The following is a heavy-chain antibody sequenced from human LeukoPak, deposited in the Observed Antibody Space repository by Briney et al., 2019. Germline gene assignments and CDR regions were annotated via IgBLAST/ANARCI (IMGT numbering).Heavy chain of an antibody. CDR3: AKGRGDGYTYPLLFDY. CDR2: ISTSGSTK. D-gene: IGHD5-24*01. Sequence: GGSLRLSCAASGFTFSDYYMSWIRQAPGKGLEWVSYISTSGSTKYYADSVKGRFTISRDNSRKMLYLQMSSLRAEDTAVYYCAKGRGDGYTYPLLFDYWGQGTLVTVSS. V-gene: IGHV3-11*01. J-gene: IGHJ4*02. CDR1: GFTFSDYY.